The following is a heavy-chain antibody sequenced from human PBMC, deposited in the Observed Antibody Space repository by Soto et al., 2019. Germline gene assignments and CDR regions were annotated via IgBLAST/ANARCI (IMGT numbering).Heavy chain of an antibody. CDR1: GFTFSSYG. CDR3: AKGIVGAPLPGFDP. Sequence: PGGSLRLSCAASGFTFSSYGMHWVRQAPGKGLEWVAVISYDGSNKYYADSVKGRFTISRDNSKNTLYLQMNSLRAEDTAVYYCAKGIVGAPLPGFDPWGQGTLVTVSS. CDR2: ISYDGSNK. J-gene: IGHJ5*02. V-gene: IGHV3-30*18. D-gene: IGHD1-26*01.